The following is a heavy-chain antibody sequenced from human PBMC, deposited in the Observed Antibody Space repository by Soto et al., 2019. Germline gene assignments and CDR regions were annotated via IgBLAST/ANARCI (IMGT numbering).Heavy chain of an antibody. CDR3: ASNYCSSTSCYNWFDP. CDR1: GGTFSSYA. Sequence: QMQLVQSGAEVKKPGSSVKVSCKASGGTFSSYAISWVRQAPGQGLEWMGGIIPIFGTANYAQKFQGRVTITADESTSTAYMELSSLRSEDTAVYYCASNYCSSTSCYNWFDPWGQGTLVTVSS. D-gene: IGHD2-2*01. J-gene: IGHJ5*02. V-gene: IGHV1-69*01. CDR2: IIPIFGTA.